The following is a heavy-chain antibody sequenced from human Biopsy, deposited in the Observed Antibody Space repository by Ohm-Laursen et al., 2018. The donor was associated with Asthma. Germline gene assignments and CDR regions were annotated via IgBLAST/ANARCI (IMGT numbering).Heavy chain of an antibody. D-gene: IGHD4-17*01. V-gene: IGHV1-69*13. CDR3: AREVSTVDYGYYYFAMDV. Sequence: GASVKVSCNASGGTFSRYAISWVRQAPGQGLEWMGGIIPVFGTSNYAQKFQGRVTFTVDGSTSSAYMELSSLTSEDSAVYYCAREVSTVDYGYYYFAMDVWGQGTTVTVSS. J-gene: IGHJ6*02. CDR2: IIPVFGTS. CDR1: GGTFSRYA.